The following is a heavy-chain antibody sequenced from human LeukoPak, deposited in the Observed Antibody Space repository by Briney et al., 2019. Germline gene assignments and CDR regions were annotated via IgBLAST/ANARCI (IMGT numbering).Heavy chain of an antibody. V-gene: IGHV1-24*01. CDR3: ATLPRGHLFDS. D-gene: IGHD3-10*01. Sequence: ASVTVSFTLSGDTLTELSMHWVRQSPGKGREWMGGFVPEDGETIYAQKFQGRVTMTEDTSTDTAYMELSSLRSDDTAVYFCATLPRGHLFDSWGQGTLVTVSS. CDR2: FVPEDGET. J-gene: IGHJ4*02. CDR1: GDTLTELS.